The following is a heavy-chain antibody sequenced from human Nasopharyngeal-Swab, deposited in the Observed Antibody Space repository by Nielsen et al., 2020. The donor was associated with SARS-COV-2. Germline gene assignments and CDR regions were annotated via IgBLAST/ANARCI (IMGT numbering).Heavy chain of an antibody. J-gene: IGHJ4*02. CDR2: IWYDGSNK. D-gene: IGHD3-10*01. V-gene: IGHV3-33*01. Sequence: GESLKISCAASGFTFSSNGMHWVRQAPGKGLEWVAVIWYDGSNKYYADSVKGRFTISRDNSKNTLYLQMNSLRAEDTAVYYCARGYIITKTDYYFDYWGQGTLVTVSS. CDR1: GFTFSSNG. CDR3: ARGYIITKTDYYFDY.